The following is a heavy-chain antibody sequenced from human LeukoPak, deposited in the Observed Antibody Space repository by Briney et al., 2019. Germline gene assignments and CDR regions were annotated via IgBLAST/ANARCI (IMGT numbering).Heavy chain of an antibody. Sequence: GASVKVSCKASEYTFTTYDINWVRQATGQGLEWMGWMNPNSGGTNYAQKFQGRVTMTRDTSISTAYMELSRLRSDDTAVYYCARELRIYGSGPSADYWGQGTLVTVSS. V-gene: IGHV1-2*02. CDR2: MNPNSGGT. J-gene: IGHJ4*02. D-gene: IGHD3-10*01. CDR3: ARELRIYGSGPSADY. CDR1: EYTFTTYD.